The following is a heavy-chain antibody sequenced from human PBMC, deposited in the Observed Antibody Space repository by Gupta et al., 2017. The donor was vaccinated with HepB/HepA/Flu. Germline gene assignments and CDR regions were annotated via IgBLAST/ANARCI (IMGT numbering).Heavy chain of an antibody. CDR2: IWYDGSNK. CDR3: ARELEKTYYDCWSGFPFDY. J-gene: IGHJ4*02. D-gene: IGHD3-3*01. V-gene: IGHV3-33*01. Sequence: QVQLVESGGGVVQPGRSLRLSCAASGFTFSSYGMHWVRQAPGKGLEWVAVIWYDGSNKYYADSVKGRFTISRDNSKNTLYLQMNSLRAEDTAVYYCARELEKTYYDCWSGFPFDYWGQGTLVTVYS. CDR1: GFTFSSYG.